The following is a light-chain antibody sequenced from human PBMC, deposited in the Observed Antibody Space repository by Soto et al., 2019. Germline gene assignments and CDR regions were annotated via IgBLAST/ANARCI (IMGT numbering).Light chain of an antibody. J-gene: IGKJ1*01. CDR3: QQYDNSLWT. Sequence: EIVLTQSPGTLSLSPGERATRSCRASQTVSSVHLAWYQQKPGQAPRLFIYSASSRATGIPDRFSGSGSGTDFTLTISRLEPEDFAVYYCQQYDNSLWTFGQGTKVDIK. V-gene: IGKV3-20*01. CDR1: QTVSSVH. CDR2: SAS.